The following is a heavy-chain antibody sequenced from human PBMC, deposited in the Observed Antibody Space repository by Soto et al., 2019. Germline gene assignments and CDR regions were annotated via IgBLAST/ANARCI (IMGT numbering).Heavy chain of an antibody. CDR2: ISAYNGNT. Sequence: QVQLVQSGAEVKKPGSSVKVSCKASGGTFSSYGISWVRQAPGQGLEWMGWISAYNGNTNYAQKLQGRVTMTTDTSTSTAYMELRSLRSDDTAVYYCARVGYCSSTSCPFDYWGQGTLVTVSS. V-gene: IGHV1-18*01. D-gene: IGHD2-2*01. CDR1: GGTFSSYG. CDR3: ARVGYCSSTSCPFDY. J-gene: IGHJ4*02.